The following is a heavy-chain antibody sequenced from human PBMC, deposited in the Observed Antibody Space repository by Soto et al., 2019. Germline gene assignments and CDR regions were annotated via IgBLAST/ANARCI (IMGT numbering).Heavy chain of an antibody. CDR1: GFTFSSYA. Sequence: QVQLVESGGGVVQPGRSLRLSCAASGFTFSSYAMHWVRQAPGKGLEWVAVISYDGSNKYYADSVKGRFTISRDNSKNTQYLQMNSLRAEDTAVYYCASVRGVRFDYWGQGTLVTVSS. CDR3: ASVRGVRFDY. CDR2: ISYDGSNK. D-gene: IGHD3-10*01. J-gene: IGHJ4*02. V-gene: IGHV3-30-3*01.